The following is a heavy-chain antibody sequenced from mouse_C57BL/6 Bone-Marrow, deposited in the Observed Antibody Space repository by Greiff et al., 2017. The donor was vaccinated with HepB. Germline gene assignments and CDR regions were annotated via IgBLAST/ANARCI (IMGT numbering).Heavy chain of an antibody. Sequence: QVQLQQPGAELVKPGASVKLSCKASGYTFTSYWMPWVKQRPGRGLEGIGRIDPNSGGTKYNEKFKSKATLTVDKPSSTAYMQLSSLTSEDSAVYYCALDGYYPYYYAMDYWGQGTSVTVSS. CDR3: ALDGYYPYYYAMDY. D-gene: IGHD2-3*01. J-gene: IGHJ4*01. V-gene: IGHV1-72*01. CDR2: IDPNSGGT. CDR1: GYTFTSYW.